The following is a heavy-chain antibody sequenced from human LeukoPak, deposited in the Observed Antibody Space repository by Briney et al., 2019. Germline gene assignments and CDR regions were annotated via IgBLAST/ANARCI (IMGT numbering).Heavy chain of an antibody. V-gene: IGHV4-34*01. CDR3: ARGRWLQYET. CDR1: GESFSGDY. J-gene: IGHJ5*02. Sequence: KTSGTLSLTCGVYGESFSGDYWSWVRQAPGKGLEWIGEINQSGSTNYIPSLKSRVTISVDNSNNHISLKPISVTTADTTVYYCARGRWLQYETWCRGTLVIVSS. D-gene: IGHD5-24*01. CDR2: INQSGST.